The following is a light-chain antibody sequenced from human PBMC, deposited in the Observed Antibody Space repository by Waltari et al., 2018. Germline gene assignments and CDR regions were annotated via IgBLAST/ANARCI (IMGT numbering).Light chain of an antibody. CDR2: MNG. J-gene: IGLJ1*01. CDR1: SSNIGANA. Sequence: QSVLTQPPSASGTPGQRVTISCSGSSSNIGANAVNWYQQFPGTAPKLLMYMNGERPSGAPDRFSGSKSATSASLVISGVQSEDEADDYCASWDDSLNGHYVFGSGTKVTVL. V-gene: IGLV1-44*01. CDR3: ASWDDSLNGHYV.